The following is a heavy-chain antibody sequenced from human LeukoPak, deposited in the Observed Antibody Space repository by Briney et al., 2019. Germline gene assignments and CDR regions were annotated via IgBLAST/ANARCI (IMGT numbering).Heavy chain of an antibody. D-gene: IGHD7-27*01. CDR3: AKDKSLGLPTYFDY. CDR2: ISGSGVST. V-gene: IGHV3-23*01. J-gene: IGHJ4*02. CDR1: GFTFSSYA. Sequence: GGSLRLSCAAPGFTFSSYAMTWVRQTPGKGLEWVSGISGSGVSTYYADFVKCRFTISRDNSKNTLYLQMNSLRAEDTAVYFCAKDKSLGLPTYFDYWGQGTLVTVSS.